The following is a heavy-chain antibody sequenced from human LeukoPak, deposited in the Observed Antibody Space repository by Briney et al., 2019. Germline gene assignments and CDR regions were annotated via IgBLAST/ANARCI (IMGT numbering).Heavy chain of an antibody. D-gene: IGHD5-24*01. CDR3: ARGNVDNRNYYYYMDV. V-gene: IGHV4-4*07. J-gene: IGHJ6*03. Sequence: SETLSLTCTVSGVSFSSYFWSWVRQPAGGGLEWIGRIYTSGSANYNPSLKSRVTISVDESKNQFSLNVNSVTAADTAVYYCARGNVDNRNYYYYMDVWGKGTTVIVSS. CDR2: IYTSGSA. CDR1: GVSFSSYF.